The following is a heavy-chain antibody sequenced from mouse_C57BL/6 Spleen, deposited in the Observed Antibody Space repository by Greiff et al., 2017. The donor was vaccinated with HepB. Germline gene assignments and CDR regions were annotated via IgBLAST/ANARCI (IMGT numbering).Heavy chain of an antibody. Sequence: EVKLQESGPGLVKPSQSLSLTCSVTGYSITSGYYWNWIRQFPGNKLEWMGYISYDGSNNYNPSLKNRISITRDTSKNQFFLKLNSVTTEDTATYYCARDGTGAMDYWGQGTSVTVSS. CDR3: ARDGTGAMDY. J-gene: IGHJ4*01. V-gene: IGHV3-6*01. D-gene: IGHD4-1*01. CDR2: ISYDGSN. CDR1: GYSITSGYY.